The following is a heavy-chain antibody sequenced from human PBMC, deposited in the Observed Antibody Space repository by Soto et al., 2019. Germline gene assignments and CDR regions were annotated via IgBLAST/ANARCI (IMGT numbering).Heavy chain of an antibody. V-gene: IGHV3-23*01. CDR3: AKETTIFGVVIGNRFDP. Sequence: EVQLLESGGGLVQPGGSLRLSCAASGFTFSSYAMSWVRQAPGKGLEWVSAISGSGGSTYYADSAKGRFTISRDNSKNALYLQMNSLRAEDTAVYYCAKETTIFGVVIGNRFDPWGQGTLVTVSS. J-gene: IGHJ5*02. CDR2: ISGSGGST. D-gene: IGHD3-3*01. CDR1: GFTFSSYA.